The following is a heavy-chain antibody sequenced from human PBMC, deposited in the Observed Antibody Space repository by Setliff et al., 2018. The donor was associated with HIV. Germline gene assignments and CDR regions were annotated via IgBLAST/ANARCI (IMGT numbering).Heavy chain of an antibody. D-gene: IGHD2-8*01. Sequence: ASVKVSCKTSGGSFSKYLFTWVRQAPGQGLEWMGGIIPITGTIHFAQKFQDRITVTKDESTGTVYMELSSLRAEDTAVYYCARKAGYCPHGGCWSPLDYWGQGTLVTVSS. CDR2: IIPITGTI. CDR1: GGSFSKYL. J-gene: IGHJ4*02. V-gene: IGHV1-69*05. CDR3: ARKAGYCPHGGCWSPLDY.